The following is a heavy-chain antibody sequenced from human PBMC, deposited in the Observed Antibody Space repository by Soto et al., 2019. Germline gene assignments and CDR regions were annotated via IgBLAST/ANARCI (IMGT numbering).Heavy chain of an antibody. V-gene: IGHV4-4*02. CDR3: ASFTYYDFWGRIDH. CDR1: GCSISSSHC. J-gene: IGHJ5*02. D-gene: IGHD3-3*01. CDR2: IYHSGST. Sequence: PXETLSLTCAVSGCSISSSHCWSWVRQPPGKGLEWIGEIYHSGSTNYNPSLKSRVTISVDKSKNQFSLKLSSVTAADTAVYYWASFTYYDFWGRIDHWGQGTLVTVSS.